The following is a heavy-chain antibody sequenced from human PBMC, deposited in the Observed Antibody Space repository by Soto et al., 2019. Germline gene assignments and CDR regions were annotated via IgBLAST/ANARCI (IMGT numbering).Heavy chain of an antibody. Sequence: SETLSLTCTVSGGSISSSSYYWGWIRQPPGKGLERIGSIYYSGSTYYNPSLKSRVTISVDTSKNQFSLKLSSVTAADTAVYYCATPDYRSAAGFDYWGQGTLVTVSS. CDR3: ATPDYRSAAGFDY. V-gene: IGHV4-39*01. D-gene: IGHD6-13*01. CDR2: IYYSGST. CDR1: GGSISSSSYY. J-gene: IGHJ4*02.